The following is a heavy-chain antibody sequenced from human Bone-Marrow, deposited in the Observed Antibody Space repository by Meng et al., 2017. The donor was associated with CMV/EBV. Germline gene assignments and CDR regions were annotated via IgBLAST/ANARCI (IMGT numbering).Heavy chain of an antibody. J-gene: IGHJ5*02. V-gene: IGHV3-74*01. CDR2: INSDGSST. D-gene: IGHD6-13*01. CDR1: GFTFSSYW. Sequence: GESLKISCAASGFTFSSYWMHWVRQAPGKGLVWVSRINSDGSSTSYADSVKGRFTISRDNAKNSLYLQMNSLRAEDTAVYYCAREAKGIAASWGQGTLVTVSS. CDR3: AREAKGIAAS.